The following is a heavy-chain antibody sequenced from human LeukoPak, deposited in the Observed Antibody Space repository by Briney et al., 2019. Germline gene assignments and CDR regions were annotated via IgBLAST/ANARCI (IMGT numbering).Heavy chain of an antibody. V-gene: IGHV3-30*03. D-gene: IGHD5-12*01. J-gene: IGHJ6*02. CDR1: GFTFSSYG. Sequence: GGSLRLSCAASGFTFSSYGMHWVRQAPGKGLEWVAVISYDGSNKYYADSVKGRFTISRDNSKNTLYLQMNSLRAEDTAVYYCAREERVYSGYGNYYYYGMDVWGQGTTVTVSS. CDR2: ISYDGSNK. CDR3: AREERVYSGYGNYYYYGMDV.